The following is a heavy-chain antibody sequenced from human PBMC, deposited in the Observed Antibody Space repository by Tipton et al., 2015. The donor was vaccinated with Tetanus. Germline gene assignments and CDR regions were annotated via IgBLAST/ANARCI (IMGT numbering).Heavy chain of an antibody. Sequence: SLRLSCSASGFIFNNYWMSWVRQAPGKGLEWVANINRDGSDKYYVDSVKGRFTISRDEAKNSLYPQMSSLRVGDTAVYYCARDRGEDWTNFYYMDVWGKGATVTVSS. D-gene: IGHD3/OR15-3a*01. CDR2: INRDGSDK. CDR1: GFIFNNYW. V-gene: IGHV3-7*01. J-gene: IGHJ6*03. CDR3: ARDRGEDWTNFYYMDV.